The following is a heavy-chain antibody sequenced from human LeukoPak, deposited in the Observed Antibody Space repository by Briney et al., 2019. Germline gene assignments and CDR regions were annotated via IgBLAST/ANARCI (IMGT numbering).Heavy chain of an antibody. V-gene: IGHV1-18*01. CDR3: TRGGASSGYDY. D-gene: IGHD6-19*01. J-gene: IGHJ4*02. Sequence: ASVKVSCKASGYTFATYDISWVRHAPGQGLEWMGWISGKNGNTNYAQKVQGRVTMTTDTSTSTAYMDLRSLRSDDTALYYCTRGGASSGYDYWGQGTLVTVSS. CDR1: GYTFATYD. CDR2: ISGKNGNT.